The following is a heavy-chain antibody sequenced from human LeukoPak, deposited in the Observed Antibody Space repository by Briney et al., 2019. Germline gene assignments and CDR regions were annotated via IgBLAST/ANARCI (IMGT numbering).Heavy chain of an antibody. J-gene: IGHJ4*02. CDR3: GQSGCTGGSCYSVSDY. CDR1: GLTFSSYG. Sequence: GGSLRLSCTASGLTFSSYGMHWVRQAPGKGLEWVAVISYDGNNKHYADSVKGRFTISRDNSKNTVYLQMNSLRAEDTAVYYCGQSGCTGGSCYSVSDYWGQGTLVTVSS. D-gene: IGHD2-15*01. V-gene: IGHV3-30*03. CDR2: ISYDGNNK.